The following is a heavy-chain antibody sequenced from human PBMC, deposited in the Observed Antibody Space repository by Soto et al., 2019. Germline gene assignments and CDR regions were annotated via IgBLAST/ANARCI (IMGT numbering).Heavy chain of an antibody. CDR3: AADRGSYYFDY. CDR1: GFTFTSSA. J-gene: IGHJ4*02. V-gene: IGHV1-58*01. CDR2: IVVGSGNT. D-gene: IGHD1-26*01. Sequence: QMQLVQSGPEVKKPGTSVKVSCKASGFTFTSSAVQWVRQARGQRLEWIGWIVVGSGNTNYAQKFQERVTITRDMSTSNAYMELSSLRSEDTAVYYCAADRGSYYFDYWGQGTLVTVSS.